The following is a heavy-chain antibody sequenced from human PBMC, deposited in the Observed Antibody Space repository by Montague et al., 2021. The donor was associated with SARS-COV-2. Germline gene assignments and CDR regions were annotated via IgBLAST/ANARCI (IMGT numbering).Heavy chain of an antibody. J-gene: IGHJ4*02. V-gene: IGHV3-23*01. CDR3: VRKNYYGSGSFSTFDY. CDR2: ISGSGGNT. D-gene: IGHD3-10*01. CDR1: GYSFINYA. Sequence: SLRLSCAASGYSFINYAMGWVRQAPGKGLEWVSVISGSGGNTYFADSVRGRFTISRDNSKNTLYLQMNSLRAEDTAVYYCVRKNYYGSGSFSTFDYWGQGTLVIVSS.